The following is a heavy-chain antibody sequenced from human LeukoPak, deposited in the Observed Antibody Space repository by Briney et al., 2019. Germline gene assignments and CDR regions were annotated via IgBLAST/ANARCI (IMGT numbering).Heavy chain of an antibody. CDR3: ARHQWVPAFDI. CDR2: IYYSGST. D-gene: IGHD1-26*01. Sequence: PSDTLSLTCAVSGYSISSSNWWGWIRQPPGKGLEWIGHIYYSGSTNYNPSLKSRVTISVDTSKNQFSLKLSSVTAADTAVYYCARHQWVPAFDIWGQGTMVTVSS. J-gene: IGHJ3*02. CDR1: GYSISSSNW. V-gene: IGHV4-28*01.